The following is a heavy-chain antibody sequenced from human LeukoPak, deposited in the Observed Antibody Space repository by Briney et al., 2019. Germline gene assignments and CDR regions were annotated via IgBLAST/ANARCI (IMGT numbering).Heavy chain of an antibody. CDR2: IYHSGST. CDR1: GGSISSGGHS. J-gene: IGHJ5*02. D-gene: IGHD3-10*01. Sequence: SQTLSLTCAVSGGSISSGGHSWSWIRQPPGKGLEWIGYIYHSGSTYYNPSLKSRVTISVDRSKNQFSLKLSSVTAADTAVYYCARTDPGDWFDPWGQGTLVTVSS. CDR3: ARTDPGDWFDP. V-gene: IGHV4-30-2*01.